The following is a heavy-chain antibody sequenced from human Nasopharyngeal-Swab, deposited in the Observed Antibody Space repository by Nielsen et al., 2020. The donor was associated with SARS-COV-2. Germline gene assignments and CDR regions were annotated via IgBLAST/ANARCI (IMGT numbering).Heavy chain of an antibody. D-gene: IGHD3-22*01. V-gene: IGHV1-2*02. CDR1: GYTFTDYY. J-gene: IGHJ4*02. CDR3: AREGTHYDTSGYFPDY. CDR2: INPYSGDT. Sequence: ASVKVSCKTSGYTFTDYYIHWVRQVPGQGLEWVGCINPYSGDTKYAQKFQGRVTVTRDTSRSTAYIELSRLRSDDTAVYYCAREGTHYDTSGYFPDYWGQGTLVTVSS.